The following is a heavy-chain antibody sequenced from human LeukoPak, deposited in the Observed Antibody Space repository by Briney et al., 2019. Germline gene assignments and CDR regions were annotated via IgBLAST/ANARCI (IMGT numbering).Heavy chain of an antibody. CDR2: IDNGGTIK. D-gene: IGHD5/OR15-5a*01. Sequence: GGSLRLSCAASGFTFSSYKMNWVRQAPGKGLEWVSFIDNGGTIKYYADSVKGRFTISRDNARNSLYLQMNSLRAEDTRVYYCARHPNGLYDFDYWGRGHLVTVSS. V-gene: IGHV3-48*03. J-gene: IGHJ4*02. CDR1: GFTFSSYK. CDR3: ARHPNGLYDFDY.